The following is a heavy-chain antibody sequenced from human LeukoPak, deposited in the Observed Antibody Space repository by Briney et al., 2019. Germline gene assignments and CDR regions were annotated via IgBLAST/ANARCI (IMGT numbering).Heavy chain of an antibody. Sequence: SETLSLTCTVSGVSISSGSYYWSWIRQPAGKGLEWIGRIYTSGSTNYNPSLKSRVTISVDTSKNQFSLKLRSVTAADTAVYYCAREEDIVVVVAAANWFDPWGQGTLVTVSS. V-gene: IGHV4-61*02. J-gene: IGHJ5*02. D-gene: IGHD2-15*01. CDR2: IYTSGST. CDR1: GVSISSGSYY. CDR3: AREEDIVVVVAAANWFDP.